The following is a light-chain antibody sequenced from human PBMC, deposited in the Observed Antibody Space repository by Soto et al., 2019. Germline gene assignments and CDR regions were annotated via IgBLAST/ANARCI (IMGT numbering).Light chain of an antibody. CDR1: QGISSY. Sequence: AIRMTQSPSSFSASTGDRVTITCRASQGISSYLAWYQQKPGKAPKLLIYAASTLQSGVPSRFSGSGSGTDFTLTISCLQSEDFATYDCQQYYSYQYTVGKGSKLEMK. V-gene: IGKV1-8*01. CDR2: AAS. CDR3: QQYYSYQYT. J-gene: IGKJ2*01.